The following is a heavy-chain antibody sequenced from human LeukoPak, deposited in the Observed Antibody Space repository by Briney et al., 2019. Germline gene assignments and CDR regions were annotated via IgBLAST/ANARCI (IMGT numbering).Heavy chain of an antibody. CDR3: AKGVSGWYEYYYGMDV. Sequence: GGSLRLSCAASGFTFSTYGMHWVRQAPGKGLEWVAVISYDGSNKYYADSVKGRFTISRDNSKNTLYLQMNSLGAEDTAIYYCAKGVSGWYEYYYGMDVWGQGTTVTASS. D-gene: IGHD6-19*01. CDR2: ISYDGSNK. V-gene: IGHV3-30*18. CDR1: GFTFSTYG. J-gene: IGHJ6*02.